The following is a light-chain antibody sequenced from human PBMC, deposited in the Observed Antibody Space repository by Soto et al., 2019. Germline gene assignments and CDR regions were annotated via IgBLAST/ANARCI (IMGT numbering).Light chain of an antibody. Sequence: EIGMTQSPATLSLSPEERATLSCRASQSVSSYLAWYQQKPGQAPRLLIYDASNRATGIPARFSGSGSGTDFTLTISSLEPEDFAVYYCQQRSNFWTFGQGTKVEIK. CDR2: DAS. CDR1: QSVSSY. V-gene: IGKV3-11*01. CDR3: QQRSNFWT. J-gene: IGKJ1*01.